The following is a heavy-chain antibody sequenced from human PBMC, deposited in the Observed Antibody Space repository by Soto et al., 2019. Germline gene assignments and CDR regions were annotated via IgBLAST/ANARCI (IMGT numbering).Heavy chain of an antibody. CDR2: IIPRSAKS. V-gene: IGHV1-69*13. CDR1: GYTFTSYD. Sequence: SVKVSCKASGYTFTSYDINWVRQVPGQGLEWMGGIIPRSAKSNYAQKFQGRVTITADESTSTAYMELSSLRSEDTAVYYCAREGLVLVPTTVNSDYYYYAMDVWGQGTTVTVSS. D-gene: IGHD2-2*01. CDR3: AREGLVLVPTTVNSDYYYYAMDV. J-gene: IGHJ6*02.